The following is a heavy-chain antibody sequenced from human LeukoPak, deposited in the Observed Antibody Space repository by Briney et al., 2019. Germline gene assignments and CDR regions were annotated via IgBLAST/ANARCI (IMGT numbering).Heavy chain of an antibody. CDR3: ARNYYYGSSGYYPDY. D-gene: IGHD3-22*01. CDR2: ISGPNGDS. V-gene: IGHV1-18*01. CDR1: GYTFTTYG. J-gene: IGHJ4*02. Sequence: GASGKVSCKASGYTFTTYGIDWGRQAPGQGLEWMGWISGPNGDSNYAQKFQGSITITTDTSTSTAHMELRSLRSDDTAVYYCARNYYYGSSGYYPDYWGQGTLVTVSS.